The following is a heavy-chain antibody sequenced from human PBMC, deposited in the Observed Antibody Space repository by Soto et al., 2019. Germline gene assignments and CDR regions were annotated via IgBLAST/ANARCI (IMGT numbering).Heavy chain of an antibody. J-gene: IGHJ4*02. D-gene: IGHD5-12*01. CDR3: ARHIVATIRPFDY. V-gene: IGHV3-23*01. CDR2: ISGSGGST. Sequence: EVQLLESGGGLVQPGGSLRLSCAASGFTFSSYAMSWVRQAPGKGLEWVSAISGSGGSTYYADSVKGRFTISRDNSKNTLYLQMNSRRAEDTAVYYCARHIVATIRPFDYWGQGTLVTVSS. CDR1: GFTFSSYA.